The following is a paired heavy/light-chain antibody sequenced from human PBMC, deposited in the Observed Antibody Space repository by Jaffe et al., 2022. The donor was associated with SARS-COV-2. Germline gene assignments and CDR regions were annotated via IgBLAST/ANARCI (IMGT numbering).Light chain of an antibody. Sequence: QSVLTQPPSVSAAPGQKVTFSCSGRSSNIGSNYVSWYQQLPGASPKLLIYENNKRPSGIPDRFSGSKSGTSATLGITGLQTGDEANYYCGAWDSSLSAWFFGGGTKLTVL. J-gene: IGLJ2*01. CDR3: GAWDSSLSAWF. CDR2: ENN. CDR1: SSNIGSNY. V-gene: IGLV1-51*02.
Heavy chain of an antibody. J-gene: IGHJ6*02. CDR1: GFSFSMYG. Sequence: QVQVVESGGGVVQPGRSLRLSCAVSGFSFSMYGMHWVRQAPAKGLEWVAAILYDGSDKYYADSVRGRFTVSRDNSKSTLYLQMDSLRAEDTAVYFCATLETVNQNGMDVWGQGTTVIVSS. CDR3: ATLETVNQNGMDV. D-gene: IGHD4-17*01. V-gene: IGHV3-33*01. CDR2: ILYDGSDK.